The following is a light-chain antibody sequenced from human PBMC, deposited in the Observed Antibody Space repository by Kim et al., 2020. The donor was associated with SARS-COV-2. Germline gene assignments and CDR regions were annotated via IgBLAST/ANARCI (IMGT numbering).Light chain of an antibody. CDR2: AAA. CDR1: KGVSSS. Sequence: AAVGDSVTITSRPRKGVSSSLFWCQQKPGRVPTHLLYAAATCQSGGASWCSGSGSGTDFTITISSLQPEDVATNYCQQHDNAPLTFGQGTKVDIK. J-gene: IGKJ1*01. CDR3: QQHDNAPLT. V-gene: IGKV1-27*01.